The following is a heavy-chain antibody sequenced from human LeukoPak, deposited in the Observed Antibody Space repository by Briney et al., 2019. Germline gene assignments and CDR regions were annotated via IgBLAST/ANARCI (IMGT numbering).Heavy chain of an antibody. CDR2: ISWNSGSI. Sequence: SLRLSCAASGFTFDDYAMHWVRQAPGKGLEWVSGISWNSGSIGYADSVKGRFTISRDNAKNSLYLQMNSLRAEDTALYYCAKDQGCSSTSCYNAFDIWGQGTMVTVSS. J-gene: IGHJ3*02. V-gene: IGHV3-9*01. CDR1: GFTFDDYA. D-gene: IGHD2-2*02. CDR3: AKDQGCSSTSCYNAFDI.